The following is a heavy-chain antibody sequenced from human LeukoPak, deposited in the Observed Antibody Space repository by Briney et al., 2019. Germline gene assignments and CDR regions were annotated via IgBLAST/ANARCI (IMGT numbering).Heavy chain of an antibody. V-gene: IGHV1-18*01. Sequence: GASVKVSRKASGHTFTNYGVTWVRQAPGQGLEWMGWVSADNGNRNYAQKFQDRVTINIDTSTSTAFMELRSLRSDDTAVYYCAKNRGGTWWDLLDYWGQGTLVTVSS. CDR3: AKNRGGTWWDLLDY. J-gene: IGHJ4*02. D-gene: IGHD1-26*01. CDR1: GHTFTNYG. CDR2: VSADNGNR.